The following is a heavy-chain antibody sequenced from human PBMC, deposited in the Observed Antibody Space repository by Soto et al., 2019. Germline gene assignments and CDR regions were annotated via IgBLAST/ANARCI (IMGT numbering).Heavy chain of an antibody. J-gene: IGHJ4*02. CDR2: TSYDGSNT. D-gene: IGHD6-6*01. CDR3: VTIGARPT. CDR1: GFSFSSYG. Sequence: QVQLVESGGGVVQPGRSLRLSCAASGFSFSSYGMHWVRQAPGEGMEWVAATSYDGSNTYYPDSVKGRLTISRVNSKNTLWLQMAGLRREDTAMYSCVTIGARPTWGPGTLVTVSS. V-gene: IGHV3-30*03.